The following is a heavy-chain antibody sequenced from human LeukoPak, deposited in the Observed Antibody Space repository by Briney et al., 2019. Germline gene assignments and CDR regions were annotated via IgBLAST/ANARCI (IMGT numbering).Heavy chain of an antibody. CDR2: INPSGGST. J-gene: IGHJ3*02. CDR1: GYTFTSYY. Sequence: GASVKVSCKASGYTFTSYYMHWVRQAPGQGLEWMGIINPSGGSTSYAQKFQGRVTMTRDTSTSTVYMELSSLRSEDTAVHYCARDLTPVVVVAATLSRGERHAFDIWGQGTMVTVSS. CDR3: ARDLTPVVVVAATLSRGERHAFDI. D-gene: IGHD2-15*01. V-gene: IGHV1-46*01.